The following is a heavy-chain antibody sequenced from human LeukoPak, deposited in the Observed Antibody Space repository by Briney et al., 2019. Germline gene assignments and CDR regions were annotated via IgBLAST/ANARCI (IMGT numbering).Heavy chain of an antibody. CDR3: AKGSRRYCSSTSCYSDAFDI. D-gene: IGHD2-2*01. Sequence: SGGSLRLSCAASGFTFSSYGMHWVRQAPGKGLEWVAFIRYDGSNKYYADSVKGRFTISRDNSKNTLYLQMNSLRAEDTAVYYCAKGSRRYCSSTSCYSDAFDIWGQGTMVTVSS. J-gene: IGHJ3*02. CDR1: GFTFSSYG. CDR2: IRYDGSNK. V-gene: IGHV3-30*02.